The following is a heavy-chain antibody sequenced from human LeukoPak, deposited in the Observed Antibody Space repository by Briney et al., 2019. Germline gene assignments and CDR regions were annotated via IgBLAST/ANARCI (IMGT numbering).Heavy chain of an antibody. Sequence: GGSLRLSCAASGFTFSRYWMSWVRQAPGKGLEWVANIKQDGSEKHYVDSVKGRFTISRDNAKKSLYLQMNSLRAEDTAVYYCARPALMGYSGSEYDYWGQGTLVTVSS. CDR2: IKQDGSEK. J-gene: IGHJ4*02. CDR3: ARPALMGYSGSEYDY. CDR1: GFTFSRYW. D-gene: IGHD4-23*01. V-gene: IGHV3-7*01.